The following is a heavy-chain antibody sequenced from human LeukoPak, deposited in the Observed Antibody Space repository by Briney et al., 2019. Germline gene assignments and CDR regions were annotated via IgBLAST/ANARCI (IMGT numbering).Heavy chain of an antibody. J-gene: IGHJ4*02. Sequence: ASVKVSCKVSGYTLTELSMHWVRQAPGQRLEWMGWINAGNGNTKYSQKFQGRVTITRDTSASTAYMELSSLRSEDTAVYYCARGIQLWLWDYWGQGTLVTVSS. V-gene: IGHV1-3*01. CDR1: GYTLTELS. CDR2: INAGNGNT. D-gene: IGHD5-18*01. CDR3: ARGIQLWLWDY.